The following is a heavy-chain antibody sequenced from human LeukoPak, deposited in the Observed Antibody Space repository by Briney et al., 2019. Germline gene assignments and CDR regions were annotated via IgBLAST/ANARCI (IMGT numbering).Heavy chain of an antibody. CDR1: GFTFSNYV. CDR2: ISGSGRST. CDR3: ARNLARDDFCSGSDAFDI. V-gene: IGHV3-23*01. J-gene: IGHJ3*02. D-gene: IGHD3-3*01. Sequence: GGSLRLSCAASGFTFSNYVMNWVRQAPGKGLEWVSGISGSGRSTYYADSVKGRFTISRHSSKNTLYLQMNSLRAEDTAVYYCARNLARDDFCSGSDAFDIWGQGTMVTASS.